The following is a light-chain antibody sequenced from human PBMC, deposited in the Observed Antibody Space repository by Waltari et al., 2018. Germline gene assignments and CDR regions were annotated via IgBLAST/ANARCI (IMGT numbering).Light chain of an antibody. V-gene: IGKV1-16*01. Sequence: PMTQYPSSLSASVADRVTITCRASHAINNYLAWFQQKPGKAPKPLIFGAFNLHSGVPSRFSGTASGTDFTLTISSLQTEDFATYYCQQYSRNPPTFGQGTRLDIK. J-gene: IGKJ5*01. CDR1: HAINNY. CDR3: QQYSRNPPT. CDR2: GAF.